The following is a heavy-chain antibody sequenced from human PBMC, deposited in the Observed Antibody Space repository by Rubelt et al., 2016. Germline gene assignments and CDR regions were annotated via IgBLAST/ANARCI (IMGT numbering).Heavy chain of an antibody. CDR1: GFTFSSYG. V-gene: IGHV3-33*01. CDR2: IWYDGSNK. CDR3: ARAHGWGPFDYYYGMDL. D-gene: IGHD3-16*01. Sequence: LSCAASGFTFSSYGMHWVRQAPGKGLEWVAVIWYDGSNKYYADSVKGRFTISRDNSKNTLYLQMNSLRGEDTAVYYCARAHGWGPFDYYYGMDLWGQGTTVTVSS. J-gene: IGHJ6*02.